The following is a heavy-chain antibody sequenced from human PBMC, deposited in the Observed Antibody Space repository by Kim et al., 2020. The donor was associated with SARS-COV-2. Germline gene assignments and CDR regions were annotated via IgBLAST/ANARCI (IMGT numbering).Heavy chain of an antibody. CDR2: IYYSGST. D-gene: IGHD6-19*01. V-gene: IGHV4-39*01. Sequence: SETLSLTCTVSGGSISSSSYYWGWIRQPPGKGLEWIGSIYYSGSTYYNPSLKSRVTISVDTSKNQFSLKLSSVTAADTAVYYCATTEGQWLVLGDAFDIWGQGTMVTVSS. J-gene: IGHJ3*02. CDR3: ATTEGQWLVLGDAFDI. CDR1: GGSISSSSYY.